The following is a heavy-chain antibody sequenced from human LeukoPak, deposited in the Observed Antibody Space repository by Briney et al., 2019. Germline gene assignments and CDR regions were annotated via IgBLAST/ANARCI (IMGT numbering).Heavy chain of an antibody. V-gene: IGHV4-59*12. CDR2: IYYSGYT. CDR1: GGSISSYY. CDR3: ARRRDYVWGSYRPWWFDP. J-gene: IGHJ5*02. Sequence: SETLSLTCTVSGGSISSYYWSWIRQPPGEGLKWIGNIYYSGYTTYSPSLRSRVTISVDTSKNQFSLKLSSVTAADTAVYYCARRRDYVWGSYRPWWFDPWGQGTLVTVSS. D-gene: IGHD3-16*02.